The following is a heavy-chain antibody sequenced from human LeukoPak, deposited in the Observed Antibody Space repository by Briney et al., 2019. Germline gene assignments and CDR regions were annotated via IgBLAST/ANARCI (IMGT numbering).Heavy chain of an antibody. D-gene: IGHD3-3*01. CDR3: ARLRTYDFWSGYYRDY. V-gene: IGHV4-59*12. CDR2: IYYNGIS. CDR1: GGSISGYY. Sequence: PSETLSLTCTVSGGSISGYYWSWIRQPPGKGLEWIAYIYYNGISNYNPSLKSRVIISVDTSKNQFSLKLSSVTAADTAVYYCARLRTYDFWSGYYRDYWGQGTLVTVSS. J-gene: IGHJ4*02.